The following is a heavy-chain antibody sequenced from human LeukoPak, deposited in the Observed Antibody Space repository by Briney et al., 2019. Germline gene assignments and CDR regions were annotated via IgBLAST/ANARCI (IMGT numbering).Heavy chain of an antibody. CDR3: ARISQLLNYYYGMDV. CDR2: ISSSSSYI. D-gene: IGHD2-2*01. CDR1: GFTFSSYS. Sequence: GGSLRLSCAASGFTFSSYSMNWVRQAPGKGLEWVSSISSSSSYIYYADSVKGRFTISRDNAKNSLYLQMNSLRAEDTAVYYCARISQLLNYYYGMDVWGQGTTVTVSS. J-gene: IGHJ6*02. V-gene: IGHV3-21*01.